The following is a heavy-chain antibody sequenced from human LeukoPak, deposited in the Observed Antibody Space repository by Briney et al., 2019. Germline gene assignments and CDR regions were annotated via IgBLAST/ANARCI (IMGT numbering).Heavy chain of an antibody. CDR3: AREDGYGSSWYGRFDP. CDR1: GGSISSGGYS. D-gene: IGHD6-13*01. CDR2: VSTRGST. J-gene: IGHJ5*02. V-gene: IGHV4-61*02. Sequence: SETLSLTCSVSGGSISSGGYSWSWIRQPAGKGLEWIGRVSTRGSTSYNPSLKSRVTISFDTSKNQFSLKLSSVTAADTAVYFCAREDGYGSSWYGRFDPWGQGTPVTVSS.